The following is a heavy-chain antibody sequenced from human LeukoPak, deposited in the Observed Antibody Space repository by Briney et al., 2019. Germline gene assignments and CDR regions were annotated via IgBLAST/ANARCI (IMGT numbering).Heavy chain of an antibody. V-gene: IGHV3-30*02. CDR2: IRYDGSNK. Sequence: PGGSLRLSCAASGFTFSSYGIHWVRQAPGKGLEWVAFIRYDGSNKYYAGSVKGRFTISRDNSKNTLYLQMNSLRAEDTAVYYCAKDSGGRDFDYWGQGTLVTVSS. D-gene: IGHD3-10*01. CDR3: AKDSGGRDFDY. CDR1: GFTFSSYG. J-gene: IGHJ4*02.